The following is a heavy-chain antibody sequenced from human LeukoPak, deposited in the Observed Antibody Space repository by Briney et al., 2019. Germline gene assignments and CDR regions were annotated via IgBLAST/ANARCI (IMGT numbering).Heavy chain of an antibody. V-gene: IGHV4-4*02. CDR3: AREYSSSSVRNWFDP. Sequence: SETLSLTCAVFGGSVTDENWWCWVRQTPGKGLEWIGEIFHSGSTNYNPSLKSRVTISVDTSKNQFSLKLSSVTAADTAVYYCAREYSSSSVRNWFDPWGQGTLVTVSS. CDR1: GGSVTDENW. D-gene: IGHD6-13*01. CDR2: IFHSGST. J-gene: IGHJ5*02.